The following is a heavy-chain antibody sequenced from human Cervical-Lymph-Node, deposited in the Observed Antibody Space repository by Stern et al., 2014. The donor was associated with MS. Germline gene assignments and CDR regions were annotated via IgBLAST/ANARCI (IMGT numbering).Heavy chain of an antibody. CDR1: GFMFRSFA. CDR2: ISYEGSTK. Sequence: VQLAESGGGVVQPGRPLRLSCAASGFMFRSFAMHWVRHSPGKGLEWVAGISYEGSTKYYGDSVKGRFTISRDNSKNTMYLQMNSLRPEDTALYYCAKDASTNYFRFFFDGWGQGALVTVSS. J-gene: IGHJ4*02. V-gene: IGHV3-30*18. CDR3: AKDASTNYFRFFFDG. D-gene: IGHD3-9*01.